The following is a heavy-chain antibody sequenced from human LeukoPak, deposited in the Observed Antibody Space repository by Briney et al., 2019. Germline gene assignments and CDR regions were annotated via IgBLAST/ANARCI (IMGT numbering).Heavy chain of an antibody. CDR1: ALSLGDYA. Sequence: PGGSLRLSCTTSALSLGDYAMSWVRQAPGKGLEWVGFIRSKAYGGTTEYAASVKGRFTISRDDSKSIAYLQMNSLKTEDTAVYYCTRLYTESTSWALNYWVQGTLVTVSS. V-gene: IGHV3-49*04. D-gene: IGHD2-2*02. CDR2: IRSKAYGGTT. CDR3: TRLYTESTSWALNY. J-gene: IGHJ4*02.